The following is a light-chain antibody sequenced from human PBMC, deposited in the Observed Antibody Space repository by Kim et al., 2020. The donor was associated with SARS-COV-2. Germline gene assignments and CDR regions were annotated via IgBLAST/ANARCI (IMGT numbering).Light chain of an antibody. CDR1: KLGDKY. CDR2: QDS. V-gene: IGLV3-1*01. J-gene: IGLJ2*01. Sequence: SYELTQPPSVSVSPGQTASITCYGDKLGDKYACWYQQKPGQSPVLVIYQDSKRPSGIPERFSGSNYGNTATLTISGTQAMEEADYYCQAGDSSTGVGVGG. CDR3: QAGDSSTGVG.